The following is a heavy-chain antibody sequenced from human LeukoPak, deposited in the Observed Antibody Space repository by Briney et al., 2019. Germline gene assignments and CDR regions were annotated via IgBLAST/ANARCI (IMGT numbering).Heavy chain of an antibody. CDR1: GGSISSSSYY. J-gene: IGHJ6*02. Sequence: SETLSLTCTVSGGSISSSSYYWGWIRQPPGKGLEWIGSIYYSGSTYYNPSLKSRVTISVDTSKNQFSLKLSSVTAADTAVYYCARDSAPIYDSQQLVPQRPYYYYYGMDVWGQGTTVTVSS. CDR2: IYYSGST. CDR3: ARDSAPIYDSQQLVPQRPYYYYYGMDV. V-gene: IGHV4-39*07. D-gene: IGHD6-13*01.